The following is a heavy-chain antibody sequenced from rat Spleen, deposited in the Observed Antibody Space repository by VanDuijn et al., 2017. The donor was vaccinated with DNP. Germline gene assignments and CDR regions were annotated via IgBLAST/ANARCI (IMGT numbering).Heavy chain of an antibody. CDR1: GFTFSDYY. CDR3: ASTYYGY. V-gene: IGHV5-7*01. Sequence: EVQLVESGGGLVQPGGSLQLSCAASGFTFSDYYMAWVRLAPEKGLEWVATISTSGNRIYYPDSVTGRFTISRDNSRSSLYLQMNSLKSEDTASYYCASTYYGYWGQGVMVTVSS. J-gene: IGHJ2*01. D-gene: IGHD1-9*01. CDR2: ISTSGNRI.